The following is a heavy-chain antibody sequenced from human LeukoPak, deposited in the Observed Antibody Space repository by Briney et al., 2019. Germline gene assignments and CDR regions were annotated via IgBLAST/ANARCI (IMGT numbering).Heavy chain of an antibody. V-gene: IGHV1-69*13. J-gene: IGHJ6*02. D-gene: IGHD2-2*01. CDR3: ASGILLGYCSSTSCLYGMDV. CDR2: IIPIFGTA. Sequence: SVNVSCKASGGTFSSYAISWVRQAPGQGLEWMGGIIPIFGTANYAQKFQGRVTITADESTSTAYMELSSLRSEDTAVYYCASGILLGYCSSTSCLYGMDVWGQGTTVTVSS. CDR1: GGTFSSYA.